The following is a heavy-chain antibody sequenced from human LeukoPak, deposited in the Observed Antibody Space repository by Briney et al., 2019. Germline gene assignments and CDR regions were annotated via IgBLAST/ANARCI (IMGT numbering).Heavy chain of an antibody. CDR1: GGSFSGYY. V-gene: IGHV4-34*01. Sequence: PSETLSLTCAVYGGSFSGYYWSWIRQPPGKGLEWIGEINHSGSTNYNPSLKSRVTILVDTSKNQFSLKLSSVTAADTAVYYCARGPQWLTPGRWFDPWGQGTLVTVSS. CDR3: ARGPQWLTPGRWFDP. J-gene: IGHJ5*02. D-gene: IGHD6-19*01. CDR2: INHSGST.